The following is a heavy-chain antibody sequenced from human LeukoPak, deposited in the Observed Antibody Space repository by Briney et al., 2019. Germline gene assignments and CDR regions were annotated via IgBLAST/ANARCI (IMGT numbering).Heavy chain of an antibody. CDR2: IYYSGST. Sequence: SETLSLTCTVSGGSISSYYWSWVRQPPGKGREWVGYIYYSGSTIYNPSLKSRVTISVDTSKNQSSLKLSSVTAADTAVYYCAGGGGAYDILTGYPYDAFDIWGQGTMVTVSS. D-gene: IGHD3-9*01. V-gene: IGHV4-59*01. CDR1: GGSISSYY. J-gene: IGHJ3*02. CDR3: AGGGGAYDILTGYPYDAFDI.